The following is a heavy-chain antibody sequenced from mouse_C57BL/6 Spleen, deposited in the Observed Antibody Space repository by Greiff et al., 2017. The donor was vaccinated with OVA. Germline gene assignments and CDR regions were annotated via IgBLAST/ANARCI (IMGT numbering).Heavy chain of an antibody. CDR1: GYAFSSSW. CDR3: AREGDAGYAMDY. CDR2: IYPGDGDT. Sequence: QVQLQQSGPELVKPGASVKISCKASGYAFSSSWMNWVKQRPGKGLEWIGRIYPGDGDTNYNGKFKGKATLTADKSSSTAYMQLSSLTSEDSAVYFCAREGDAGYAMDYWGQGTSVTVSS. V-gene: IGHV1-82*01. J-gene: IGHJ4*01.